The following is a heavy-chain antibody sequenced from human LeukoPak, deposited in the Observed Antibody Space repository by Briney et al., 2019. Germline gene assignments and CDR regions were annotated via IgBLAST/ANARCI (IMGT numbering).Heavy chain of an antibody. CDR1: GGSISSYY. J-gene: IGHJ4*02. D-gene: IGHD3-10*01. V-gene: IGHV4-4*07. Sequence: SETLSLTCTVSGGSISSYYWSWIRQPAGKGLEWIGHIYTSGTTNYNPSLKSRVTMSIDTSKNQFSLKLSSITAADTAVYYCARDAKYYYGSRTYFFFEYWGQGTLLTVSS. CDR3: ARDAKYYYGSRTYFFFEY. CDR2: IYTSGTT.